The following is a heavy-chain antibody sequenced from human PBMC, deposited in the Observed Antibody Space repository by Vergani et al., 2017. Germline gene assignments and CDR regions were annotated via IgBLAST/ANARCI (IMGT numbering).Heavy chain of an antibody. D-gene: IGHD3-3*01. CDR2: IYYSGST. CDR3: ARVVSFGVVRVGWFDP. V-gene: IGHV4-59*01. CDR1: GGSISSYY. Sequence: QVQLQESGPGLVKPSETLSLTCTVSGGSISSYYWSWIRQPPGKGLEWIGYIYYSGSTNYNPSLKSRVTISVDTSKTQFSLKLGSVTAADTAVYYCARVVSFGVVRVGWFDPWGQGTLVTVSS. J-gene: IGHJ5*02.